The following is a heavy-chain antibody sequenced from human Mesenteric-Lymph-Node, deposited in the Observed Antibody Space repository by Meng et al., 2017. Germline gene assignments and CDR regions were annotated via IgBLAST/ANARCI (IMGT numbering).Heavy chain of an antibody. J-gene: IGHJ4*02. CDR1: GYTFTDYH. CDR2: INPSGGST. V-gene: IGHV1-46*01. Sequence: SVTVSCKASGYTFTDYHMHWMRQAPGQGPEWMGIINPSGGSTSYAQKFQGRVTMTRDTSTNTVYMELSSLRSEDTAVYYCARDARYDILPGYPDFWGQGTLVTVSS. CDR3: ARDARYDILPGYPDF. D-gene: IGHD3-9*01.